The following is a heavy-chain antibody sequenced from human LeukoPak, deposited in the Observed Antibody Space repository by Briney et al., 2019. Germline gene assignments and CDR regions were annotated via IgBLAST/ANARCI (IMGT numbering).Heavy chain of an antibody. CDR1: GGSFSGYY. D-gene: IGHD1-26*01. CDR3: ARGRRRELGVFDY. V-gene: IGHV4-34*01. CDR2: INHSGST. J-gene: IGHJ4*02. Sequence: PSETLSLTCAVYGGSFSGYYWSWIRQPPGKGLEWIGEINHSGSTNYNPSLKSRVTISVDTSKNRFSLKLSSVTAADTAVYYCARGRRRELGVFDYWGQGTLVTVSS.